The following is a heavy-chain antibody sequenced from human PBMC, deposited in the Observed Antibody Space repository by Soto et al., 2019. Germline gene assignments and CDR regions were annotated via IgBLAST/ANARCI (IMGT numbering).Heavy chain of an antibody. CDR3: VRDFGDLQDFWSGLDQ. D-gene: IGHD3-3*01. Sequence: SETLSLTCAVSGYSINSGYYWGWIRQPPGKGLEWIGSVFHSGTTYSNPSLKTRLTISVDTSKNEISLDLNAVTAADTAVYYCVRDFGDLQDFWSGLDQWGQGATVTV. CDR1: GYSINSGYY. V-gene: IGHV4-38-2*02. J-gene: IGHJ5*02. CDR2: VFHSGTT.